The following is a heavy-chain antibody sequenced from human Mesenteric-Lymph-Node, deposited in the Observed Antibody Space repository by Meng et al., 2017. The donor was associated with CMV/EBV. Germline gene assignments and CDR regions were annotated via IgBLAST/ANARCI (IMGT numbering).Heavy chain of an antibody. D-gene: IGHD3-22*01. CDR1: GYSFTSYW. CDR3: ARPTYYFENSGYSF. CDR2: IYPGDSAT. J-gene: IGHJ4*02. Sequence: GESLKISCKGSGYSFTSYWIAWVRQMPGKGLEWMGIIYPGDSATRYSPSFQGQVTISADKSINTAYLQWRSLKASDTAMYYCARPTYYFENSGYSFWGQGTLVTVSS. V-gene: IGHV5-51*01.